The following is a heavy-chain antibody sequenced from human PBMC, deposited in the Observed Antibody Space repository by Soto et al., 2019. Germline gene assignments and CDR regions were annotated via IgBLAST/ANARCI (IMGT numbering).Heavy chain of an antibody. V-gene: IGHV3-48*03. D-gene: IGHD2-15*01. J-gene: IGHJ3*01. CDR1: GSTFSSSE. Sequence: VGSLRLSCAASGSTFSSSEMYWVRQAPGKGLEWISYIHPGGQTIFYAESVKGRFTISRDNAKHSVYLQMNSLRAEDTAVYYCARRGSRWGRGTKVTVSS. CDR2: IHPGGQTI. CDR3: ARRGSR.